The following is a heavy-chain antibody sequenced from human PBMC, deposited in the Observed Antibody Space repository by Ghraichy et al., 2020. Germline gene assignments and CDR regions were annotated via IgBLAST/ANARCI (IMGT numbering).Heavy chain of an antibody. CDR2: IYTSGST. Sequence: SETLSLTCIVSGASISSYYWSWIRQPAGKGLEWIGLIYTSGSTNYNPSLKSRVTMSVDTSKNQFSLKLSSVTAADTAVYYCARDHSGGSSPQEDYYGMDVWGQGTTVTVSS. J-gene: IGHJ6*02. V-gene: IGHV4-4*07. CDR3: ARDHSGGSSPQEDYYGMDV. D-gene: IGHD2-15*01. CDR1: GASISSYY.